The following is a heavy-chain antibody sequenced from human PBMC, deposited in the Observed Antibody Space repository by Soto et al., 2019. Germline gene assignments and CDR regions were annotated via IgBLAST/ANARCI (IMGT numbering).Heavy chain of an antibody. D-gene: IGHD1-26*01. CDR1: GYTFTSYG. CDR3: ARDRELIVGATAYYYYGMDV. Sequence: ASVKVSCKASGYTFTSYGISWVRQAPGQGPEWMGWISAYNGNTNYAQKLQGRVTMTTDTSTSTAYMELSRLRSDDTAVYYCARDRELIVGATAYYYYGMDVWGQGTTVTVSS. CDR2: ISAYNGNT. V-gene: IGHV1-18*01. J-gene: IGHJ6*02.